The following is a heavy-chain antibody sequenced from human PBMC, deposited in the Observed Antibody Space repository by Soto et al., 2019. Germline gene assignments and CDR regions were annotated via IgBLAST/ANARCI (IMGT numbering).Heavy chain of an antibody. J-gene: IGHJ4*02. CDR1: GFSLSTTGMC. D-gene: IGHD5-18*01. CDR3: SRAVGGFTYGYPDY. Sequence: SGPTLVNPTQTLTLTCTFSGFSLSTTGMCVSWIRQPPGKALEWLALIDWADDKYYSTSLKTRLTISKDTSKNQVVLTMTNVEPVDTATYFCSRAVGGFTYGYPDYWGQGSLVTVSS. V-gene: IGHV2-70*01. CDR2: IDWADDK.